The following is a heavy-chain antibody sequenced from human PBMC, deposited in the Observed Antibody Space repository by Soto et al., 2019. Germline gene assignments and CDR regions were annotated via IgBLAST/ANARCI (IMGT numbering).Heavy chain of an antibody. V-gene: IGHV5-51*01. CDR1: GFTFTSYW. D-gene: IGHD3-10*01. CDR2: VFPGDSDT. J-gene: IGHJ4*02. CDR3: ARQGEGFYQRQIDF. Sequence: GESLKISCKGSGFTFTSYWIAWVRQMPGKVPEWMGVVFPGDSDTRYSPSFQGQVIISADKSTSTAYLQWSSLKASDSAIYYCARQGEGFYQRQIDFWGQGTLVKVSP.